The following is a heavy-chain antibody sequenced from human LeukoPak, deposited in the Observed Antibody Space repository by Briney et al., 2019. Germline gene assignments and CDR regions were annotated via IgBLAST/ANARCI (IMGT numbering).Heavy chain of an antibody. CDR1: GFTFSSYA. Sequence: TGGSLRLSCAASGFTFSSYAMHWVRQAPGKGLEWVAVIWYDGSNKYYADSVKGRSTISRDNSKNTLYLQMNSLRADGTAVYYCAKVTYSSGYFPSCYWGHGILVTVSS. J-gene: IGHJ4*01. D-gene: IGHD3-22*01. CDR3: AKVTYSSGYFPSCY. CDR2: IWYDGSNK. V-gene: IGHV3-33*06.